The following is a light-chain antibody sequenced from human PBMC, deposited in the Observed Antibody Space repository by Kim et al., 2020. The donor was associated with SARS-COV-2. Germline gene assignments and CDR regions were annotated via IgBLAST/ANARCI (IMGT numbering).Light chain of an antibody. CDR3: SSFTSSRTPA. J-gene: IGLJ1*01. V-gene: IGLV2-14*03. Sequence: QSALTQPASVSGSPGQSITISCTGSSSDIGAYDYVSWYQQHPGKAPTLMIFDVTNRPSGVSNRFSGSKSDNTASLTISGLQPEDEADYYCSSFTSSRTPAFGTGTKVTVL. CDR2: DVT. CDR1: SSDIGAYDY.